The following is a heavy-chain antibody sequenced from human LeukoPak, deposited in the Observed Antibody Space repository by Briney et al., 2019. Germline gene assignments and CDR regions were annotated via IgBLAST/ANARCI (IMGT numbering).Heavy chain of an antibody. CDR3: AREADGSGSYSDAFDI. D-gene: IGHD3-10*01. V-gene: IGHV4-59*01. CDR2: IYYSGST. J-gene: IGHJ3*02. CDR1: GFTFSSYA. Sequence: GSLRLSCVASGFTFSSYAMSWIRQPPGKGLEWIGYIYYSGSTNYNPSLKSRVTISVDTSKNQFSLKLSSVTAADAAVYYCAREADGSGSYSDAFDIWGQGTMVTVSS.